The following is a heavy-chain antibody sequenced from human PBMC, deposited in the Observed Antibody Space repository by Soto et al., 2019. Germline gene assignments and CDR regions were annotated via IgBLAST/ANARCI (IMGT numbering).Heavy chain of an antibody. CDR1: GYSFTSYP. CDR2: INAGNGNT. D-gene: IGHD2-8*01. V-gene: IGHV1-3*01. J-gene: IGHJ4*02. CDR3: ARETDCTNGVCYLYFDY. Sequence: ASVKVSCKTSGYSFTSYPMHWVRQAPGQRLEWMGWINAGNGNTKYSQKFQGRLTISADTSTSTAYMELSSLRYEDTAVYYCARETDCTNGVCYLYFDYWGQGTLVTVSS.